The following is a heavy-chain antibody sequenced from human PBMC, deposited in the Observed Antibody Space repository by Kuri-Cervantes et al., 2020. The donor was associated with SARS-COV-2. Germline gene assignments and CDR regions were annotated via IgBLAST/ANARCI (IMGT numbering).Heavy chain of an antibody. J-gene: IGHJ4*02. CDR1: GGSFSGYY. D-gene: IGHD6-6*01. Sequence: ESLKISCAVYGGSFSGYYWSWIRQPPGKGLEWIGEINHSGSTNYNPSLKSRVTISVDTSKNQFSLKLSSVTAADTAVYYCARGPRWSIAANFDYWGQGTLVTVSS. CDR2: INHSGST. V-gene: IGHV4-34*01. CDR3: ARGPRWSIAANFDY.